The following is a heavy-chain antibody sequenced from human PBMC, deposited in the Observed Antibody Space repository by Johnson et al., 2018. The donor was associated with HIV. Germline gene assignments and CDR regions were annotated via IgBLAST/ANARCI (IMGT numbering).Heavy chain of an antibody. CDR1: GFTVSSNY. D-gene: IGHD5-18*01. V-gene: IGHV3-66*01. CDR3: ARAYSYGVFDI. J-gene: IGHJ3*02. CDR2: ISSNGGST. Sequence: VQLVESGGGLVQPGGSLRLSCAASGFTVSSNYMSWVRQGSGKGLEWVSGISSNGGSTYYANSVKGSFTISRDNSKNTLYLQMNSLRAEDTAVYYCARAYSYGVFDIWGQGTMVTVS.